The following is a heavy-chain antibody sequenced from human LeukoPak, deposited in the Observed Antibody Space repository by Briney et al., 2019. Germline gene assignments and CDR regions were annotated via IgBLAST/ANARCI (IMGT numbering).Heavy chain of an antibody. D-gene: IGHD3-3*01. CDR1: GFTFSSYS. CDR2: ISSSSSYI. J-gene: IGHJ4*02. CDR3: ARDSDRVVSTHFDY. Sequence: GGSLRLSCAASGFTFSSYSMNWVRQAPGKGLEWVSSISSSSSYIYYADSVKGRFTISRDNAKNSLYLQMNSLRAEDTAVYYCARDSDRVVSTHFDYWGQGTLVTVSS. V-gene: IGHV3-21*01.